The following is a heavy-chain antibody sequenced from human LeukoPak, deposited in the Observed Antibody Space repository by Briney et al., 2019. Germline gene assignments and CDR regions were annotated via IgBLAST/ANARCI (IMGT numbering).Heavy chain of an antibody. Sequence: GGSLRLSCAASGFIFSNYAMSWVRQAPGKGLQWVSAFSGSGGSTYYADSVKGRFTISRDNSRNTLYLQMNSLRAEDTAVYYCGNSGYDGVYWGQGTLVTVSS. D-gene: IGHD5-12*01. V-gene: IGHV3-23*01. CDR1: GFIFSNYA. J-gene: IGHJ4*02. CDR2: FSGSGGST. CDR3: GNSGYDGVY.